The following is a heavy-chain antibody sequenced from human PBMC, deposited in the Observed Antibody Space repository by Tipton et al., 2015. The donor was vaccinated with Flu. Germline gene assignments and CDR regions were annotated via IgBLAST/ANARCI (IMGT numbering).Heavy chain of an antibody. J-gene: IGHJ3*02. CDR3: ARDLRGYSGYTGGDGFDI. D-gene: IGHD5-12*01. Sequence: TLSLTCTVSGGSISSSSYYWGWIRQPPGKGLEWIGSIYYSGSTYYNPSLKSRVTMSLDTSKNHFSLRLRSATAADTAIYYCARDLRGYSGYTGGDGFDIWGQGTMVTVSS. V-gene: IGHV4-39*07. CDR2: IYYSGST. CDR1: GGSISSSSYY.